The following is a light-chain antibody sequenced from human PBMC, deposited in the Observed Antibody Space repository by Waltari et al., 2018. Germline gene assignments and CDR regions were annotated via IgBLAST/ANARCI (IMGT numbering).Light chain of an antibody. CDR1: QSLFSSSQNRNY. Sequence: IIMTQSPDSLAVSLGERATINCKSSQSLFSSSQNRNYLAWYQQKPGQSPTLLIYWASTRESGVPDRFSGSGSGTDFTLTISSLQAEDVAVYYCHQYYRSPTFGGGTKVEIK. CDR3: HQYYRSPT. CDR2: WAS. J-gene: IGKJ4*01. V-gene: IGKV4-1*01.